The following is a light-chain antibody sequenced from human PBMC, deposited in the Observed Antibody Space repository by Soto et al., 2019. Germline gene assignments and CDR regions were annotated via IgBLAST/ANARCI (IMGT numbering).Light chain of an antibody. CDR1: QGISKY. CDR3: QKCNSAPLT. J-gene: IGKJ4*01. V-gene: IGKV1-27*01. CDR2: AAS. Sequence: DIQMTQSPSALSASVGDRVSISCRASQGISKYLAWYQQKPGKVPKVLLYAASTLQSGVPSRFSGSGSGTDFTLTISSLQPDDVATYYCQKCNSAPLTFGGGTKVDIK.